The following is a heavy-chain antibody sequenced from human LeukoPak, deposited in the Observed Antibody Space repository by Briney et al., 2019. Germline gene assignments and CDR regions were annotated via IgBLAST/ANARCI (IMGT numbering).Heavy chain of an antibody. CDR1: GFTFSSYS. CDR3: ARVKRDYDILTGYYDDAFDI. V-gene: IGHV3-21*01. J-gene: IGHJ3*02. Sequence: TGGSLRLSCAASGFTFSSYSMNWVRQAPGKGLEWVSSISSSSSYMYYADSVKGRFTISRDNAKNSLYLQMNSLRAEDTAVYYCARVKRDYDILTGYYDDAFDIWGQGTMVTVSS. D-gene: IGHD3-9*01. CDR2: ISSSSSYM.